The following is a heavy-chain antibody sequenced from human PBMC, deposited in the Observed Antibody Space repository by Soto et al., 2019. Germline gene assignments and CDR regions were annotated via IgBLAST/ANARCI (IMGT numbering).Heavy chain of an antibody. V-gene: IGHV4-30-4*01. Sequence: PSETLSLTYTVSGGSISSDDYYWSWIRQAPGRGLEWIGYIHSSGSIYYNPSLKSRATMSIDTARNQFSLKVSSVTVADTAVYYCARDLDGLHDDNSGPDTRPGWGKCTLVT. CDR2: IHSSGSI. J-gene: IGHJ1*01. D-gene: IGHD3-22*01. CDR1: GGSISSDDYY. CDR3: ARDLDGLHDDNSGPDTRPG.